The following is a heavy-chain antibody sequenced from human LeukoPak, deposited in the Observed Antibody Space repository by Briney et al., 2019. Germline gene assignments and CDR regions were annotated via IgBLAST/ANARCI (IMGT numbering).Heavy chain of an antibody. V-gene: IGHV3-21*01. J-gene: IGHJ4*02. D-gene: IGHD3-16*01. CDR2: ISSSSYI. Sequence: PGGSLRLSCAASGFTFSSYSMNWVRQAPGKGLEWASSISSSSYIYYADSVKGRFTISRDNAKNSLYLQMNSLRAEDTAVYYCARAPYGITFGPGDYWGQGTLVTVSS. CDR1: GFTFSSYS. CDR3: ARAPYGITFGPGDY.